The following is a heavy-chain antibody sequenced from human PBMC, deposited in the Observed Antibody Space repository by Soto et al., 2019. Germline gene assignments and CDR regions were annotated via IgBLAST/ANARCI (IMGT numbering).Heavy chain of an antibody. J-gene: IGHJ5*02. CDR3: ARDHPCSSTRCSSLNWFDP. Sequence: PSETLSLTCAVSSGSISSSNWWSWVRQPPGKGLEWIGEIYHSGSTNYNPSLKSRVTISVDKSKNQFSLKLSSVTAADTAVYYCARDHPCSSTRCSSLNWFDPWGQGTLVTVSS. V-gene: IGHV4-4*02. D-gene: IGHD2-2*01. CDR1: SGSISSSNW. CDR2: IYHSGST.